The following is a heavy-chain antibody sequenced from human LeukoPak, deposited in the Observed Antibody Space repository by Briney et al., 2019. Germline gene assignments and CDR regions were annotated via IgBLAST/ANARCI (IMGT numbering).Heavy chain of an antibody. CDR3: ARTKSGYQQGLDY. Sequence: GGSLRLSCAASGFTFSSYSMNWVRQAPGKGLEWVSSISSSSSYIYYADSVKGRFTISRDNAKNSLYLQMNSLRAEDTAVYYCARTKSGYQQGLDYWGQGTLVTVSS. CDR2: ISSSSSYI. CDR1: GFTFSSYS. V-gene: IGHV3-21*01. D-gene: IGHD5-12*01. J-gene: IGHJ4*02.